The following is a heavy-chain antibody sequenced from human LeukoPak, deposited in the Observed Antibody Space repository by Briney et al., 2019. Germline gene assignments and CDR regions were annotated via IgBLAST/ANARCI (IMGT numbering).Heavy chain of an antibody. CDR2: IYYSWST. CDR1: SRSISSYY. Sequence: SEILSLNCNVPSRSISSYYWSWFRQPPWKGPECVGYIYYSWSTNYTPSRMSIITISLDTTTNQFSPKLRSLTAAYTAVSNWARYSETGNYYFDYWGQGTLVSVST. D-gene: IGHD1-7*01. CDR3: ARYSETGNYYFDY. J-gene: IGHJ4*02. V-gene: IGHV4-59*01.